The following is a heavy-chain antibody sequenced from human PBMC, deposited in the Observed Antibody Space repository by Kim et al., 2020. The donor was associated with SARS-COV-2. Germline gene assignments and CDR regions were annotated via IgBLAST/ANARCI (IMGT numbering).Heavy chain of an antibody. J-gene: IGHJ4*02. CDR2: ISAYNGNT. CDR1: GYTFTSYG. CDR3: ARLSWAFGGVIVTDLPSDY. V-gene: IGHV1-18*01. Sequence: ASVKVSCKASGYTFTSYGISWVRQAPGQGLEWMGWISAYNGNTNYAQKLQCRVTMTTDTSTSTAYMELRSLRSEDTAVDYCARLSWAFGGVIVTDLPSDYWGQGALVTVSS. D-gene: IGHD3-16*02.